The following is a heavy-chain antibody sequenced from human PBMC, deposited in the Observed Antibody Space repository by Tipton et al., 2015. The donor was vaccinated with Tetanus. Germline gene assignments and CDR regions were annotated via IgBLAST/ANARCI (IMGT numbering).Heavy chain of an antibody. D-gene: IGHD3-16*01. Sequence: SLRLSCEASEFTFSRFGVHWVRQAPGKGLEWVAGISYDGNHKYYKESVKGRFTISRDNSQNTLYLQMNSLRADDTAIYYCAKAKPVITLAFFDYWGQGALVTVSS. V-gene: IGHV3-30*18. J-gene: IGHJ4*02. CDR3: AKAKPVITLAFFDY. CDR1: EFTFSRFG. CDR2: ISYDGNHK.